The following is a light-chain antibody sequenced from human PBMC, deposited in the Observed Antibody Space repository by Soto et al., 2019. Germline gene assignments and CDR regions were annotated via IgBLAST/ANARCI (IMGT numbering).Light chain of an antibody. CDR2: GAS. CDR3: HQYNIWRT. J-gene: IGKJ5*01. V-gene: IGKV3-15*01. CDR1: QSVSSN. Sequence: ERVMTQSPATLSVSPGERATLSCRASQSVSSNLAWYQQKPGQAPRLLIYGASTRATGIPARFSGSGSGTEFTLTISSLQSEDFAVYYCHQYNIWRTFGQGTRLEIK.